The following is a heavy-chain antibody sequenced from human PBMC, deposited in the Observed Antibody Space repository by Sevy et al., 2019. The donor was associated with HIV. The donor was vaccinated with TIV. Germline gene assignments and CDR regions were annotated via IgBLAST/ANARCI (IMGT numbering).Heavy chain of an antibody. CDR1: GGSISSSNYY. Sequence: SETLSLTCTVSGGSISSSNYYWGWIRQPPGKGLEWIGSIYYSGSPYYNPSLKSRVTISVDTSKIQFFLNLSSVTAPDTAVYYCAGMEVGGYDLLTGRSTGWFDPWGQGTLVTVSS. CDR3: AGMEVGGYDLLTGRSTGWFDP. CDR2: IYYSGSP. V-gene: IGHV4-39*01. J-gene: IGHJ5*02. D-gene: IGHD3-9*01.